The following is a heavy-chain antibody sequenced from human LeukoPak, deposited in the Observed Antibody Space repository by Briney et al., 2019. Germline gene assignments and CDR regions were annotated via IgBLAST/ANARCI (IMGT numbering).Heavy chain of an antibody. CDR1: GFTVSSNY. J-gene: IGHJ6*02. D-gene: IGHD1-26*01. Sequence: PGGSLRLSCAASGFTVSSNYMSWVRQAPGKGLEWVSVIYSGGSTYYADSVKGRFTISRDNSKNTLYLQMNRLRAEDTAVYYCARDGKWGTYYYYGMDVWGQGTTVTVSS. V-gene: IGHV3-66*01. CDR2: IYSGGST. CDR3: ARDGKWGTYYYYGMDV.